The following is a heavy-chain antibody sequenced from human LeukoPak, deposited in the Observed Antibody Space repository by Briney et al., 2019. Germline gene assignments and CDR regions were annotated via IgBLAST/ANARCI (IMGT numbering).Heavy chain of an antibody. Sequence: GGSLRLSCAASGFTFSSYAMNWVRQAPGKGLEWVSVISGSGDSTYYADSVKGRITISRDNSKNTLYLQMNSLRAEDAAVYYCAKGGFDSWGQGTLVTVSS. J-gene: IGHJ4*02. CDR1: GFTFSSYA. V-gene: IGHV3-23*01. CDR3: AKGGFDS. CDR2: ISGSGDST.